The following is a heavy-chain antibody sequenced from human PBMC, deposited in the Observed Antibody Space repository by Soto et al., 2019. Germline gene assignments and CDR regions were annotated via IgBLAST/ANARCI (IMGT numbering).Heavy chain of an antibody. CDR2: ISAYNDNT. Sequence: QVQLVQSGKEVVKPGASVKVFCQASGYTFNTYGISWVRQAPGQGLEWMGWISAYNDNTKYAQNLQGRVTMTTDTSTSTAYLELRSLRSDDTAVFYCARSDREVPYYGMDVWGQGTTVTVSS. J-gene: IGHJ6*02. D-gene: IGHD1-1*01. V-gene: IGHV1-18*04. CDR3: ARSDREVPYYGMDV. CDR1: GYTFNTYG.